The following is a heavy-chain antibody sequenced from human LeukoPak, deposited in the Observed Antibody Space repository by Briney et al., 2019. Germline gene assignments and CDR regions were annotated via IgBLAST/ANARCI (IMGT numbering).Heavy chain of an antibody. J-gene: IGHJ6*02. V-gene: IGHV4-59*01. CDR3: ARGYGSGSSAYYYGMDV. CDR1: GGSISSYY. Sequence: PSETLSLTCTVSGGSISSYYWSWIRQPPGKGLEWIGYVYYSGSTNYNPSLKSRLTISVDTSKNQFSLKLSPVAAADTAVYYCARGYGSGSSAYYYGMDVWGQGTTVTVSS. CDR2: VYYSGST. D-gene: IGHD3-10*01.